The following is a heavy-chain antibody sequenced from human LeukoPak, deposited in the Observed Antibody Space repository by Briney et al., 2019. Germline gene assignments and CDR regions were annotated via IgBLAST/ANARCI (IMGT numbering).Heavy chain of an antibody. J-gene: IGHJ3*02. D-gene: IGHD1-26*01. CDR2: IKQDGSER. CDR3: ARGGLPNAFDI. CDR1: GFIFNRHW. V-gene: IGHV3-7*01. Sequence: GGSLRLSCAATGFIFNRHWMSWVRQAPGEGLEWVAHIKQDGSERYYVDSVKGRFTISRDNAKDSLYLQMNSLRAEDRAVYYCARGGLPNAFDIWGQGTTVTVSS.